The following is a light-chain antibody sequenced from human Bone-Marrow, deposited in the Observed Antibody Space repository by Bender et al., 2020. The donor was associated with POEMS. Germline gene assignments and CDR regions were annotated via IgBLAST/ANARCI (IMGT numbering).Light chain of an antibody. J-gene: IGLJ1*01. Sequence: QSALTQPASVSGSPGQSVTISCTGTSSDVGDYNYVSWYQQHPGKAPKLMIYDVSKRPSGVPDRFSGSKSCNTASLTISGLQADDEADYFCCSYAGSSTYVFGTGTKVTVL. CDR2: DVS. V-gene: IGLV2-11*01. CDR3: CSYAGSSTYV. CDR1: SSDVGDYNY.